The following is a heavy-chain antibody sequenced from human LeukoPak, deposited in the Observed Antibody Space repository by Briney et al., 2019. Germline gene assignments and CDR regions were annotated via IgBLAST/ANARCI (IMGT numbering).Heavy chain of an antibody. CDR1: GFTFSSYA. Sequence: GGSLRLSCAASGFTFSSYAMNWARQAPGKGLEWVSISGSGGDTYYADSVKGRFTISRDNSKNTLYLQMNSLRAEATAVYYCAKARGATYGTYYFDYWGQGTLVTVSS. CDR3: AKARGATYGTYYFDY. CDR2: SGSGGDT. J-gene: IGHJ4*02. D-gene: IGHD4/OR15-4a*01. V-gene: IGHV3-23*01.